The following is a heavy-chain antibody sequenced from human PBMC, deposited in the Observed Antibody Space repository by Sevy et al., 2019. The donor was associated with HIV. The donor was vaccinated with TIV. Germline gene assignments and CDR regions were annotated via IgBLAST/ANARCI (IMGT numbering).Heavy chain of an antibody. Sequence: GGSLRLSCAASGFTFSDYYMSWIRQAPGKGLEWVSYISSSGSTIYYADSVKGRFTISRDNAKNSLYLQMNSLRAEDTAVYYCARDGDYYDSSGYRYYYYDMDVWGQGTTVTVSS. CDR2: ISSSGSTI. J-gene: IGHJ6*02. CDR3: ARDGDYYDSSGYRYYYYDMDV. CDR1: GFTFSDYY. V-gene: IGHV3-11*01. D-gene: IGHD3-22*01.